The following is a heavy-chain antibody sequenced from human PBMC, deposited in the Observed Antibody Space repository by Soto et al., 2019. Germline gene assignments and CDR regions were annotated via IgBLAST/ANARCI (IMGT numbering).Heavy chain of an antibody. CDR3: ATQITIFGVVSPRRGNWFDP. Sequence: GGSLRLSCAASGFTFSSYSMNWVRQAPGKGLEWVSYISSSSSTIYYADSVKGRFTISRDNAKNSLYLQMNSLRDEDTAVYYCATQITIFGVVSPRRGNWFDPWGQGTLVTVSS. CDR2: ISSSSSTI. CDR1: GFTFSSYS. D-gene: IGHD3-3*01. V-gene: IGHV3-48*02. J-gene: IGHJ5*02.